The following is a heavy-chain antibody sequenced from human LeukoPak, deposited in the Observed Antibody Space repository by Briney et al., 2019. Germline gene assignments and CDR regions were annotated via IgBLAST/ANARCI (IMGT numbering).Heavy chain of an antibody. D-gene: IGHD6-19*01. CDR1: GGTFSSYA. J-gene: IGHJ4*02. Sequence: SVKVSCKASGGTFSSYAISWVRQAPGQGLEWMGGIIPIFGTANYAQKFQGRVTITADESTSTAYMELSSLRSDDTAVYYCARAYSPGIAVAGTKSGDYWGQGTLVTVSS. CDR2: IIPIFGTA. CDR3: ARAYSPGIAVAGTKSGDY. V-gene: IGHV1-69*13.